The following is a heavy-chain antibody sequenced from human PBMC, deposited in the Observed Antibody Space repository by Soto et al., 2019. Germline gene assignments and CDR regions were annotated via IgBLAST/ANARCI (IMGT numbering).Heavy chain of an antibody. CDR2: INPNSGGT. CDR3: ARGSYYDSSGYYYFPY. V-gene: IGHV1-2*04. D-gene: IGHD3-22*01. CDR1: GYTFTGYY. J-gene: IGHJ4*02. Sequence: QVQLVQSGAEVKKPGASVKVSCKASGYTFTGYYMHWVRQAPGQGLEWMGWINPNSGGTNYAQKFQGWVTMTRDTSIRTAYMELSRLRSDDTAVYYCARGSYYDSSGYYYFPYWGQGTLVTVSS.